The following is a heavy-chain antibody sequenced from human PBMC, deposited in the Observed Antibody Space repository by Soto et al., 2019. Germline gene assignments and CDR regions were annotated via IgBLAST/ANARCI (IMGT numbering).Heavy chain of an antibody. D-gene: IGHD2-8*01. CDR2: ISPGGDNI. Sequence: QVQLVESGGGLVKPGGSLRLSCAASGFSFSLRYMSWLRQAPGRGLEWVSYISPGGDNIHYADFVKGRFTISRDNPKDSLDLQMNSLRVEDTAVYYCVTETQWYFDDWGQGTLVTVSS. V-gene: IGHV3-11*01. CDR3: VTETQWYFDD. J-gene: IGHJ4*02. CDR1: GFSFSLRY.